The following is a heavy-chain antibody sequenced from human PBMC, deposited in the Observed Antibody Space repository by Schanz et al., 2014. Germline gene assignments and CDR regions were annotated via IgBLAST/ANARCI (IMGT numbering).Heavy chain of an antibody. Sequence: EVQLVESGGGLVQPGGSLRLSCAASGFTVSSNYMSWVRQAPGKGLEWVSFIYGGSTYYTDSVKGRFTISRDNSKNTLYLQMNSLRAEDTAVYYCTRTTNPFNFDSWPYLDYWGQGTLDTVSS. D-gene: IGHD3-9*01. CDR3: TRTTNPFNFDSWPYLDY. CDR2: IYGGST. CDR1: GFTVSSNY. J-gene: IGHJ4*02. V-gene: IGHV3-66*01.